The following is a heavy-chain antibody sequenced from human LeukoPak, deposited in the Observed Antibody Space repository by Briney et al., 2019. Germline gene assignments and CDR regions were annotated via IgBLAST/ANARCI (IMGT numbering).Heavy chain of an antibody. Sequence: GGSLRLSRAASGFIFRNHGMHWVRQAPGKGLEWVTFIWYDGSEKYYADSVRGRFTISRDNSKNTVNLQMNSLRTDDTALYYCAKDLSSGWSFDSWGQGTLVTVSS. V-gene: IGHV3-30*02. CDR3: AKDLSSGWSFDS. CDR1: GFIFRNHG. D-gene: IGHD6-19*01. CDR2: IWYDGSEK. J-gene: IGHJ4*02.